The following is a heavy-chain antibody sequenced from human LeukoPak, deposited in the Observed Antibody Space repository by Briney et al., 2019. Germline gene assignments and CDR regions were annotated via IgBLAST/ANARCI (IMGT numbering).Heavy chain of an antibody. J-gene: IGHJ4*02. V-gene: IGHV1-46*01. D-gene: IGHD6-19*01. CDR3: ARDREAGHFDY. CDR2: INPSGGST. CDR1: GYTFTSYY. Sequence: GASVKVSCKASGYTFTSYYMHWVRQPAGQGLEGMGIINPSGGSTSYAQKFHGRVTMTRDTSTSTVYMELSSLRSEATAAYYCARDREAGHFDYWGQGTLVTVSS.